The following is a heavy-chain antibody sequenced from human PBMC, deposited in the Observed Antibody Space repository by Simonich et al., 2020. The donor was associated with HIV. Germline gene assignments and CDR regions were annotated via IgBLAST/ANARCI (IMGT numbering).Heavy chain of an antibody. D-gene: IGHD3-16*01. CDR3: ASGGSISSVWADDY. V-gene: IGHV3-30*07. CDR2: ISYDGSNK. CDR1: GFTFSSYA. Sequence: QVQLVESGGGVVQPGRSLRPSCAASGFTFSSYAMHWVRQAPGKGLEWVAVISYDGSNKYYADSVKGRFTISRDNSKNALYLQMNSLRAEDTAVYYCASGGSISSVWADDYWGQGTLVTVSS. J-gene: IGHJ4*02.